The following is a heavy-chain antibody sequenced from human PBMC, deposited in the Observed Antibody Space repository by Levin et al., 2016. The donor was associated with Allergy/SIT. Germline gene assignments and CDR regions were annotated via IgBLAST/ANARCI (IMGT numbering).Heavy chain of an antibody. CDR3: ARGLPAQQWLVPLYFDY. Sequence: WIRQPPGKGLEWIGEINHSGSTNYNPSLKSRVTISVDTSKNQFSLKLSSVTAADTAVYYCARGLPAQQWLVPLYFDYWGQGTLVTVSS. J-gene: IGHJ4*02. D-gene: IGHD6-19*01. V-gene: IGHV4-34*01. CDR2: INHSGST.